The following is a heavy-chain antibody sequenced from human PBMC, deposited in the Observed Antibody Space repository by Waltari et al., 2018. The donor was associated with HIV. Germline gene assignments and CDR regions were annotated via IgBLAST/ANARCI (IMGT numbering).Heavy chain of an antibody. CDR2: SKSQMDGGTT. D-gene: IGHD3-16*01. J-gene: IGHJ4*02. V-gene: IGHV3-15*01. CDR1: GFTISDAW. CDR3: ATLGGGTRDY. Sequence: EVQLVDSGGGLVKPGGSLRLSCAASGFTISDAWVSWVRQAPGEGLGWVGRSKSQMDGGTTDYAATKKGRFTISGDESKNTLYLQMNSLKVEDTAMYYCATLGGGTRDYWGQGTLVTVSS.